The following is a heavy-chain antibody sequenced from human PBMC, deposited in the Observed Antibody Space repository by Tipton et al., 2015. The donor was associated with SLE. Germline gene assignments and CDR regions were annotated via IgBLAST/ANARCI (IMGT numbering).Heavy chain of an antibody. V-gene: IGHV4-59*08. CDR3: ARGMVTWRGAIIGVDV. D-gene: IGHD2-21*02. Sequence: TLSLTCSVSGGSISSNYWIWIRQPPGKELEWIGYISDGGGTNHNPSLKSRVAISVDPAKNQFSLKLTSVTAPDTAVYYCARGMVTWRGAIIGVDVWGQGTTVNVSS. CDR1: GGSISSNY. J-gene: IGHJ6*02. CDR2: ISDGGGT.